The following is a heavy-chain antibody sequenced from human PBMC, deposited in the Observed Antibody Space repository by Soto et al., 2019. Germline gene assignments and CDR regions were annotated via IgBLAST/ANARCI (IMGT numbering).Heavy chain of an antibody. V-gene: IGHV4-39*01. D-gene: IGHD3-22*01. CDR1: GGSISSGDYY. CDR2: IYYSGST. CDR3: ARHGVTMIVVVIKGSNWFDP. Sequence: SETLSLTCTVSGGSISSGDYYWSWIRQPPGKGLEWIGSIYYSGSTYYNPSLKSRVTISVDTSKNQFSLKLSSVTAADTAVYYCARHGVTMIVVVIKGSNWFDPWGQGTLVTVSS. J-gene: IGHJ5*02.